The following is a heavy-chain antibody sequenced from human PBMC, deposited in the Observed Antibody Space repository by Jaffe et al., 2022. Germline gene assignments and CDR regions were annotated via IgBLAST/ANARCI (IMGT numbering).Heavy chain of an antibody. J-gene: IGHJ6*03. CDR1: GGSISSYY. CDR2: IYYSGST. V-gene: IGHV4-59*01. D-gene: IGHD4-17*01. CDR3: AREGWGTVTTSRYFYYYYMDV. Sequence: QVQLQESGPGLVKPSETLSLTCTVSGGSISSYYWSWIRQPPGKGLEWIGDIYYSGSTNYNPSLKSRVTISIDTSKNQFSLKLSSVTAADTAVYYCAREGWGTVTTSRYFYYYYMDVWGKGTTVTVSS.